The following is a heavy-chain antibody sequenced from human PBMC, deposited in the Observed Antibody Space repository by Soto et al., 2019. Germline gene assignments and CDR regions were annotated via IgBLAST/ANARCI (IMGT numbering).Heavy chain of an antibody. D-gene: IGHD3-10*01. V-gene: IGHV4-61*05. CDR2: IYYSGST. Sequence: PSETLSLTCTVSGDSITSNSYFWAWIRQPPGKGLEWIGYIYYSGSTNYNPSLKSRVTISVDTSKNQFSLKLSSVTAADTAVYYCARLPSGSGSYPYYGMDVWGQGTTVTVSS. CDR3: ARLPSGSGSYPYYGMDV. CDR1: GDSITSNSYF. J-gene: IGHJ6*02.